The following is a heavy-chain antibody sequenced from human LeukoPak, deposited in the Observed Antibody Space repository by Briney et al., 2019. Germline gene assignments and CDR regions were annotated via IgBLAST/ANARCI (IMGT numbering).Heavy chain of an antibody. CDR2: ISYDGSNK. Sequence: GGSLRPSCAASGFTFSSYGMHWVRQAPGKGLEWVAVISYDGSNKYYADSVKGRFTISRDNSKNTLYLQMNSLRAEDTAVYYCAKNWNYPDYWGQGTLVTVSS. D-gene: IGHD1-1*01. J-gene: IGHJ4*02. CDR3: AKNWNYPDY. V-gene: IGHV3-30*18. CDR1: GFTFSSYG.